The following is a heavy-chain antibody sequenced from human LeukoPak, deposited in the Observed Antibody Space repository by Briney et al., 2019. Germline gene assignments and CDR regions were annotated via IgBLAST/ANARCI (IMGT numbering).Heavy chain of an antibody. Sequence: GRSLRLSCAASGFTFSNSGIHWVRQAPGKGLEWVALIWYDGSNEYYADSVKGRFTISRDNSKDTLYLQMTSLRAEDTAIYYCARGVGYSFGMGDYWGQGTLVTVSS. D-gene: IGHD5-18*01. V-gene: IGHV3-33*01. CDR1: GFTFSNSG. CDR2: IWYDGSNE. J-gene: IGHJ4*02. CDR3: ARGVGYSFGMGDY.